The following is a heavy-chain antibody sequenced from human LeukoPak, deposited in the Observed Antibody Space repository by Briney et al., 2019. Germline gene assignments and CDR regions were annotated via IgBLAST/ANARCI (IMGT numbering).Heavy chain of an antibody. V-gene: IGHV7-4-1*02. CDR3: ASAAYNWNDDYYYYYMDV. Sequence: ASVKVSCKASGYTFTSYAMNWVRQAPGQGLEWMGWINTNTGNPTYAQGFTGRFVFSLDTSVSTAYLQISSLKAEDTAVYYCASAAYNWNDDYYYYYMDVWGKGTTVTVSS. CDR1: GYTFTSYA. CDR2: INTNTGNP. J-gene: IGHJ6*03. D-gene: IGHD1-20*01.